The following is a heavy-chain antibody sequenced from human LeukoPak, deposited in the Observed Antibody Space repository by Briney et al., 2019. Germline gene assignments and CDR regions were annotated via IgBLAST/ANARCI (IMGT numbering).Heavy chain of an antibody. CDR1: GFTVSSGTLH. Sequence: PSETLSLTCTVSGFTVSSGTLHWSWLGQPPGQGLVWIVDICYSGSTKYDPSLKSRVTISVDASMTRFSLKLNSVAAADTAVYYCAGSSNWSGIEIWGQGTMVTVSS. D-gene: IGHD1-20*01. CDR3: AGSSNWSGIEI. J-gene: IGHJ3*02. CDR2: ICYSGST. V-gene: IGHV4-61*01.